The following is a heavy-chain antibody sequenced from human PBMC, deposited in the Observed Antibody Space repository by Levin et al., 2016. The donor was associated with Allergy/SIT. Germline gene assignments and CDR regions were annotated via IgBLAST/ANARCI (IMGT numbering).Heavy chain of an antibody. CDR1: GGSISSYY. V-gene: IGHV4-59*08. J-gene: IGHJ4*02. CDR3: ARLYSGYETDDY. Sequence: SETLSLTCTVSGGSISSYYWSWIRQPPGKGLEWIGYIYYSGSTNYNPSLKSRVTISVDTSKNQFSLKLSSVTAADTAVYYCARLYSGYETDDYWGQGTLVTVSS. D-gene: IGHD5-12*01. CDR2: IYYSGST.